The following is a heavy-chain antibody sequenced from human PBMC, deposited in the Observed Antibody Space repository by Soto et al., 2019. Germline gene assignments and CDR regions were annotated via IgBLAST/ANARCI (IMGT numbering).Heavy chain of an antibody. Sequence: PGGSLRLSCASSVFTFDDYAMHWVRQAPGKGLEWVSGISWNSGSIGYADSVKGRFTISRDNAKNSLYLQMNSLRAEDTALYYCAKEWSEKSGLGDYYGMDVWGQGTTVTVSS. V-gene: IGHV3-9*01. CDR3: AKEWSEKSGLGDYYGMDV. D-gene: IGHD2-15*01. CDR1: VFTFDDYA. J-gene: IGHJ6*02. CDR2: ISWNSGSI.